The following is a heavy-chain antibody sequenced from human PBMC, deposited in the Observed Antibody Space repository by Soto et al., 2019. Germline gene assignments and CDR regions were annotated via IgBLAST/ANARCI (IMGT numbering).Heavy chain of an antibody. CDR1: GGSISSSSYF. CDR3: ARASGYSHFDY. V-gene: IGHV4-39*01. Sequence: QLQLQESGPGLVKPSETLSLTCTVSGGSISSSSYFWGWIRQPPGKGLEWIGSVYYSGSTYYNPSLRGRVTISVDTSKTQFSLNLSSVTAADTAVYYCARASGYSHFDYWGQGTLVTVSS. D-gene: IGHD5-18*01. J-gene: IGHJ4*02. CDR2: VYYSGST.